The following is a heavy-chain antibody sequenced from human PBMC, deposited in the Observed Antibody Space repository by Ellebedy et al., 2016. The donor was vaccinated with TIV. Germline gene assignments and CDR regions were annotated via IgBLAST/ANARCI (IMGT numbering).Heavy chain of an antibody. J-gene: IGHJ3*02. Sequence: SVKVSXXASGGRQRRYAISWVRQAPGQGLEWMGGIIPIFGTANYAQKFQGRVTITADESTSTAYMELSSLRSEDTAVYYCARNGYGGNGVLSYACFYIWGQGTMVTVSS. CDR2: IIPIFGTA. CDR1: GGRQRRYA. CDR3: ARNGYGGNGVLSYACFYI. D-gene: IGHD4-23*01. V-gene: IGHV1-69*13.